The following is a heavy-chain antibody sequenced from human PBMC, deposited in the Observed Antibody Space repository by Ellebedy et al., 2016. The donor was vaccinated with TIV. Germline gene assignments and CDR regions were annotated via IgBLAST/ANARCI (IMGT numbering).Heavy chain of an antibody. Sequence: PGGSLRLSCGASGFTFSDYYMNWIRQSPGKGLEWVSWVSSRSSYAYYADSVKGRFTIPRDNAKAALYLEMNSLRAEDTAVYYCARTGGYDSAYFDYWGQGTLVTVSS. CDR1: GFTFSDYY. D-gene: IGHD5-12*01. V-gene: IGHV3-11*06. CDR3: ARTGGYDSAYFDY. J-gene: IGHJ4*02. CDR2: VSSRSSYA.